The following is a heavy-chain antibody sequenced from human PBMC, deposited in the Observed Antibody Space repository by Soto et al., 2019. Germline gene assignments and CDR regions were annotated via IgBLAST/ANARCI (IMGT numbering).Heavy chain of an antibody. CDR3: ASSRARGGYFFDY. V-gene: IGHV1-3*04. D-gene: IGHD3-16*01. CDR2: INTDNGNT. J-gene: IGHJ4*02. CDR1: GYTFTTYA. Sequence: QVQVVQSGAEVKKPGASVTVSCKASGYTFTTYAIHWVRQAPGQSLEWMGWINTDNGNTYYSQKMQARVTITRDTSPSTAYMELSRLRPEATAVYYWASSRARGGYFFDYWGPGALVTVSS.